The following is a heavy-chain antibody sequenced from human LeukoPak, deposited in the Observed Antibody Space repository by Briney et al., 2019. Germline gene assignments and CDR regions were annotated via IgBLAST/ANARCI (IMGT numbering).Heavy chain of an antibody. Sequence: GGPLRLSCADSGFTFSSHWMHWVRQAPGKGLVWVSRIKYDASSTSYADSVKGRFTISRDNSKNTLYLQMNSLRAEDTAVYYCAKEPGETSLFVVDYWGQGTLVTVSS. CDR1: GFTFSSHW. CDR3: AKEPGETSLFVVDY. J-gene: IGHJ4*02. V-gene: IGHV3-74*01. D-gene: IGHD3-10*01. CDR2: IKYDASST.